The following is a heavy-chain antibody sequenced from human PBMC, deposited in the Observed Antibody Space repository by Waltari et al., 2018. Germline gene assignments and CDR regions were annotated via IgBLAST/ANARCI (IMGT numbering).Heavy chain of an antibody. CDR3: ARDVPDGSGSYYLAY. V-gene: IGHV4-61*02. CDR1: GGSGNGPFYH. J-gene: IGHJ4*02. CDR2: IYGRGAT. Sequence: QVPLQESGPGLVKPSQTLSLTCTVSGGSGNGPFYHWSWIRQPAGKGLEWLGRIYGRGATNYNPSLKSRLSMSVDTSNNQFSLRLTSVTAADSAMYYCARDVPDGSGSYYLAYWGQGALVTVSS. D-gene: IGHD3-10*01.